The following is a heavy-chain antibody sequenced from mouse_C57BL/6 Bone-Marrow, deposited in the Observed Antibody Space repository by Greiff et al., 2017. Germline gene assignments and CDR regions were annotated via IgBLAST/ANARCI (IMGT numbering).Heavy chain of an antibody. D-gene: IGHD1-1*01. V-gene: IGHV2-2*01. CDR2: IWSGGST. CDR1: GFSLTSYG. CDR3: ARMRYYGSSSSWFAY. Sequence: QVQLKQSGPGLVQPSQSLSITCTVSGFSLTSYGVHWVRQSPGKGLEWLGVIWSGGSTDYTAAFISRLSISKDTSKSQVFFKLNSLQADDTAIYYGARMRYYGSSSSWFAYWGQGTLVTVSA. J-gene: IGHJ3*01.